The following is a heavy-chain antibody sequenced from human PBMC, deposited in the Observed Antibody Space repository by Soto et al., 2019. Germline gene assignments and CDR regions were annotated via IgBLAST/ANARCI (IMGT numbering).Heavy chain of an antibody. CDR1: GFTFSSYE. V-gene: IGHV3-48*03. CDR3: ARRGNGGFPNYYDSSGLDY. J-gene: IGHJ4*02. CDR2: ISSSGSTI. D-gene: IGHD3-22*01. Sequence: EVQLVESGGGLVQPGGSLRLSCAASGFTFSSYEMNWVRQAPGKGLEWVSYISSSGSTIYYADSVKGRFTISRDNAKNSLYLQMNSLRAEDTAVYYCARRGNGGFPNYYDSSGLDYWGQGTLVTVSS.